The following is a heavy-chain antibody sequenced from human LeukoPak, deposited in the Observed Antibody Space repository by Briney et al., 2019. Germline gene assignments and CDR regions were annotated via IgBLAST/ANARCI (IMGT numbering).Heavy chain of an antibody. CDR1: GFTFTNYA. J-gene: IGHJ4*02. CDR3: AKLTTAVAGLFGY. Sequence: GGSLRLSCAASGFTFTNYAMSWVRQAPGKGLEWVSSISGSGGRTYYADSVKGRFTISRDNSKNTVFLEMNSLRAEDTAVYYCAKLTTAVAGLFGYWGQGTLVTVSS. CDR2: ISGSGGRT. D-gene: IGHD6-19*01. V-gene: IGHV3-23*01.